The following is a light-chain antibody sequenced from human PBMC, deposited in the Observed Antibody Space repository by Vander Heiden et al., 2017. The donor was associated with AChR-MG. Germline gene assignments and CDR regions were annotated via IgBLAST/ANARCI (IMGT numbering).Light chain of an antibody. CDR3: QQYNSYRA. CDR1: QSISSW. V-gene: IGKV1-5*01. CDR2: DAS. J-gene: IGKJ4*01. Sequence: DMQMTQSPSTLSASVGDRVTITCRASQSISSWLAWYQQKPGKAPKLMIYDASRLESGVPSRFSGSGSGTEFTLTISSLQPDDFATYYFQQYNSYRAFGGGTKVEIK.